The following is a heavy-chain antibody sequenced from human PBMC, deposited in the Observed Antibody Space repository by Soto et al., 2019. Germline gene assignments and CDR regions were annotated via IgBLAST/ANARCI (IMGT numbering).Heavy chain of an antibody. J-gene: IGHJ4*02. Sequence: PSETLSLTCTVSGGSISSTSYYWGWIRQPPGKGLEWIGSLYYSGNTHYNPSLKSRVTISVDTAKNQFSLKLSSVTAADTAVYYCARSSGSGYCALSYWGQGTLVTVSS. CDR2: LYYSGNT. CDR1: GGSISSTSYY. D-gene: IGHD3-22*01. CDR3: ARSSGSGYCALSY. V-gene: IGHV4-39*01.